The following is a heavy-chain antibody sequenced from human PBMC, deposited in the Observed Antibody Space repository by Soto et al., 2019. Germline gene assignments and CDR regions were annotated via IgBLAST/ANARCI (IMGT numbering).Heavy chain of an antibody. CDR2: MKQDGSEK. V-gene: IGHV3-7*03. CDR1: GFTFSTYW. CDR3: ARLTGATYNDY. D-gene: IGHD1-26*01. Sequence: GGSLRLSCAGSGFTFSTYWMSWVRQAPGKGPEWVANMKQDGSEKYYVDSVKGRFTISRDNAKNSLYLQMNSLRAEDTAVYYCARLTGATYNDYWGQGTLVTVSS. J-gene: IGHJ4*02.